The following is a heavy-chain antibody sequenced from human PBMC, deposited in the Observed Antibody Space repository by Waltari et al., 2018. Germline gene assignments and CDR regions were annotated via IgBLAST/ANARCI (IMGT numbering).Heavy chain of an antibody. J-gene: IGHJ6*03. V-gene: IGHV4-31*03. Sequence: QVQLQESGPGLVKPSQTLSLTCTVSGGSISSGGYSWSWIRQHPGKGLEWIGYIYYSGSTYYNPSLKSRVTISVDTSKNQFSLKLSSVTAADTAVYYCARVTRYYYYYYMDVWGKGTTVTVSS. CDR3: ARVTRYYYYYYMDV. CDR1: GGSISSGGYS. CDR2: IYYSGST.